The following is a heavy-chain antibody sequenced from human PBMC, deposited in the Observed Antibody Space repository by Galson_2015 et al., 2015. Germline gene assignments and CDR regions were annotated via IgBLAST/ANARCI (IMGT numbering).Heavy chain of an antibody. V-gene: IGHV3-23*01. J-gene: IGHJ5*02. D-gene: IGHD3-10*01. Sequence: SLRLSCAASGFTFKDYPMSWVRQAPGKGLEWISAILGRGTSTEYADSVKGRFTISRDNSKNTLYLQMTSLRVEDTAAYYCARRNYGSGSIDPWGQGTLVTVSS. CDR3: ARRNYGSGSIDP. CDR2: ILGRGTST. CDR1: GFTFKDYP.